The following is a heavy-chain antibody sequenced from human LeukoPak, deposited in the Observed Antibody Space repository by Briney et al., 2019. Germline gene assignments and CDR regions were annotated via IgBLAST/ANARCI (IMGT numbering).Heavy chain of an antibody. CDR1: GFTFSSYA. Sequence: GGSLRLSCTASGFTFSSYAMSWVRQAPGKGLEWVASINDSGYYAYYADSVKGRFTISRDNSKNTLYLQVSRLRAEDTALYYCAKYRGYNYGPVNWFDPWGQGTLVTVSS. CDR3: AKYRGYNYGPVNWFDP. J-gene: IGHJ5*02. CDR2: INDSGYYA. D-gene: IGHD5-18*01. V-gene: IGHV3-23*01.